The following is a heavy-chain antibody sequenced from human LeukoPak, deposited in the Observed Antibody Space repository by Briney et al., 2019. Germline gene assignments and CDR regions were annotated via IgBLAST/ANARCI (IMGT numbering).Heavy chain of an antibody. CDR1: GGSFSDYY. Sequence: SETLSLTCAVYGGSFSDYYWRWIRQPPGKGLEWIGEINDCGSTNNNPSLKSRVIILIDTSKNQFSLKLSSVTAADTAVYYCARDGGNFDVDYWGQGTLVTVSS. D-gene: IGHD3-9*01. CDR3: ARDGGNFDVDY. CDR2: INDCGST. V-gene: IGHV4-34*01. J-gene: IGHJ4*02.